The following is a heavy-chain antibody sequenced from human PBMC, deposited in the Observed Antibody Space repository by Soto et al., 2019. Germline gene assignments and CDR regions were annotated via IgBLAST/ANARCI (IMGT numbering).Heavy chain of an antibody. D-gene: IGHD3-22*01. CDR3: SRYYYYSSVYYYVYAFDI. CDR2: ISYDGSNK. Sequence: GGSLRLSCAASGFTLSSYAMHWVRQAPGKGMEWVAVISYDGSNKYYADSVKGRFPISRDNSKNTLFLQMNSLRAEDTAVYYCSRYYYYSSVYYYVYAFDIWGQGTMVTVSS. V-gene: IGHV3-30-3*01. CDR1: GFTLSSYA. J-gene: IGHJ3*02.